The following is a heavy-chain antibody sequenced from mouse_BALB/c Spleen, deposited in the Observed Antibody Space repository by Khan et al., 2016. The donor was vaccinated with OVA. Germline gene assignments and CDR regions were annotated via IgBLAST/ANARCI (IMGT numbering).Heavy chain of an antibody. CDR3: ARGYFGNYEFVY. D-gene: IGHD2-1*01. V-gene: IGHV1S132*01. CDR2: IFPGTGTT. CDR1: GYSFSSYW. J-gene: IGHJ3*01. Sequence: QVQLKQSGAELVKPGASVKLSCKTSGYSFSSYWIQWVKQRPGQGLGWIGQIFPGTGTTSYNENFKGKATLTADTSSSTAYMQLSSLTSEDSAVDVCARGYFGNYEFVYWGRGTLVTVSP.